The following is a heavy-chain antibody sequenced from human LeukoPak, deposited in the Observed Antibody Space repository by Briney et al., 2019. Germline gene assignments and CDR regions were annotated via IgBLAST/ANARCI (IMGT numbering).Heavy chain of an antibody. J-gene: IGHJ4*02. CDR2: IYSGGST. Sequence: GRSLRLSCAASGFTFSSYAMHWVRQAPGKGLEWVSVIYSGGSTYYADSVKGRFTISRDNSKNTLYLQMNSLRAEDTAVYYCARGRDDGYNTDYWGQGTLVTVSS. CDR3: ARGRDDGYNTDY. V-gene: IGHV3-53*01. CDR1: GFTFSSYA. D-gene: IGHD5-24*01.